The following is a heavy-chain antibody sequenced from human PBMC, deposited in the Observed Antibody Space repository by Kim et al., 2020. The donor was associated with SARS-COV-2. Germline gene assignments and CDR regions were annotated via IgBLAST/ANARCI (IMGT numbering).Heavy chain of an antibody. J-gene: IGHJ6*02. CDR3: ARDAPSAARRYYYYYGMDV. CDR2: ISAYNGNT. V-gene: IGHV1-18*01. D-gene: IGHD6-6*01. CDR1: GYTFTSYG. Sequence: ASVKVSCKASGYTFTSYGISWVRQAPGQGLEWMGWISAYNGNTNYAQKLQGRVTMTTDTSTSTAYMELRSLRSDDTAVYYCARDAPSAARRYYYYYGMDVWGQGTTVTVSS.